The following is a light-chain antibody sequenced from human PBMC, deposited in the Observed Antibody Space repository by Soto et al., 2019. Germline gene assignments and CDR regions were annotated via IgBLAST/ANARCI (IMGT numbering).Light chain of an antibody. CDR2: RNN. CDR1: SSNIGSNY. Sequence: QSVLTQPPSASGTPGQRVTISCSGSSSNIGSNYVYWYQQLPGTAPKLLIYRNNQRPSGVPDRFSGSKSGTSASLAISGFRSEDEADYYCAAWDDSLSGHVVFGGGTKLTVL. V-gene: IGLV1-47*01. J-gene: IGLJ2*01. CDR3: AAWDDSLSGHVV.